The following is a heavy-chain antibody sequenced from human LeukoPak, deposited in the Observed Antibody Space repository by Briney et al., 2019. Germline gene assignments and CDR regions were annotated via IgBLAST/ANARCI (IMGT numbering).Heavy chain of an antibody. J-gene: IGHJ5*02. Sequence: MPSETLSLACKVSGYPIGLDYYWVWIRQAPGRGLQWIGGFHRGRIQYNSALKSRVTISIDSSKNQFSLRMWPVIAADTAFYFCARAPSSYESGNGYPNLGWLDPWGQGALVTVSP. CDR1: GYPIGLDYY. D-gene: IGHD5-24*01. V-gene: IGHV4-38-2*02. CDR3: ARAPSSYESGNGYPNLGWLDP. CDR2: FHRGRI.